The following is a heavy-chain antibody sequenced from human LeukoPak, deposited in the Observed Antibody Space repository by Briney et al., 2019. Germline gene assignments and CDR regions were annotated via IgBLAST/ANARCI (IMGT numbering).Heavy chain of an antibody. CDR2: ISSSSSYI. J-gene: IGHJ4*02. CDR1: GFTFSSYS. V-gene: IGHV3-21*01. D-gene: IGHD3-22*01. Sequence: GGSLRLSCAASGFTFSSYSMNWVRQAPGKGLEWVSSISSSSSYIYYADSVKGRFTISRDNAKNSLYLQMNSLRAEDTAVYYCARGVLDSSGFPADYWGQGTLVTVSS. CDR3: ARGVLDSSGFPADY.